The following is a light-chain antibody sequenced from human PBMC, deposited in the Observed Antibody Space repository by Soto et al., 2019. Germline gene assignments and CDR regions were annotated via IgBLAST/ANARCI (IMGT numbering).Light chain of an antibody. V-gene: IGKV1-5*01. CDR3: QQYNSYST. CDR1: RSISNW. Sequence: VQVTQSPPTPSASVGARVTITCRASRSISNWLAWYQQKPGRAPKLLIYDASSLQSGVPSRFSGSRSGTEFTLTISSLQPEDSATYSRQQYNSYSTFGQGTKVDIK. CDR2: DAS. J-gene: IGKJ1*01.